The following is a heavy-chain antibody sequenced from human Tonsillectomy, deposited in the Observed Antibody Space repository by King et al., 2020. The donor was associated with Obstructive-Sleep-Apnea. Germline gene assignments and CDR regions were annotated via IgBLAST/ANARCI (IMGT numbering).Heavy chain of an antibody. V-gene: IGHV4-31*03. D-gene: IGHD2-15*01. CDR2: IYYSGST. J-gene: IGHJ4*02. CDR3: ARGGYCSGGSCYSAY. CDR1: GGSISSGGYY. Sequence: VQLQESGPGLVKPSQTLSLTCTVSGGSISSGGYYWSWIRQHPGKGLEWIGYIYYSGSTYYNPALKSRVTISVDTSKNQFSLKLSSVTAADTAVYYCARGGYCSGGSCYSAYWGQGTLVTVSS.